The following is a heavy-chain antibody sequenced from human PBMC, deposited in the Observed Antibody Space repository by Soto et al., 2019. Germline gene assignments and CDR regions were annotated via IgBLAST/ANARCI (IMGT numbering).Heavy chain of an antibody. CDR1: GFTFSSYA. CDR2: ISYDGSNK. CDR3: ARDPRHDTAMDGAFDI. D-gene: IGHD5-18*01. Sequence: QVQLVESGGGVVQPGRSLRLSCAASGFTFSSYAMHWVRQAPGKGLEWVAVISYDGSNKYYADSVKGRFTISRDNSKNTLYIQMKSLRAEDTAVYYCARDPRHDTAMDGAFDIWGQGTMVTVSS. V-gene: IGHV3-30*14. J-gene: IGHJ3*02.